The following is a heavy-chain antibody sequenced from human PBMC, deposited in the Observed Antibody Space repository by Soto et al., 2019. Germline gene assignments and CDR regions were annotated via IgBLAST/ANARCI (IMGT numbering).Heavy chain of an antibody. D-gene: IGHD2-8*01. V-gene: IGHV3-48*02. CDR2: ISGSGDTK. CDR1: GFTFSSCS. J-gene: IGHJ4*02. Sequence: GGSLRLSCASSGFTFSSCSMNWVRQAPGKGLEWVSFISGSGDTKYYADSVKGRFTISRDNAKNSLYLQMSSLRDEDTAVYYCAKYCSSDVCFDYWGQGTLVTVS. CDR3: AKYCSSDVCFDY.